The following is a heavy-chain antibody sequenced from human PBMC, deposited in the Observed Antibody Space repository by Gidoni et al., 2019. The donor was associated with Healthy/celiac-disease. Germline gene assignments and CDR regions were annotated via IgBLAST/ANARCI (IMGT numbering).Heavy chain of an antibody. CDR1: GFTFSSYA. V-gene: IGHV3-23*01. CDR3: AKDPYYDFWSGYYGAFDI. D-gene: IGHD3-3*01. CDR2: ISGSGGST. Sequence: EVQLFESGGGLVQPGGSLRLSCAASGFTFSSYAMSWVRQAPGKGLEWVSAISGSGGSTYYADSVKGRFTISRDNSKNTLYLQMNSLRAEDTAVYYCAKDPYYDFWSGYYGAFDIWGQGTMVTISS. J-gene: IGHJ3*02.